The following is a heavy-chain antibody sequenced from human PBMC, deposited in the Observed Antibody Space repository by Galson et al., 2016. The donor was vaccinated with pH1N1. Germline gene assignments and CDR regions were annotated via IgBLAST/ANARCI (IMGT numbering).Heavy chain of an antibody. J-gene: IGHJ1*01. Sequence: SLRLSCAASGFVFRDYAMHWVRQVPGKSLEWVSFITYNGDVDEYGQHYLDSVKDRFTISRDNSKNSLFLQMNRLRVEDTGIYYCAKDFGYRAAYYGYLHRRGQGTLVTVSS. D-gene: IGHD3-9*01. CDR1: GFVFRDYA. V-gene: IGHV3-43*02. CDR2: ITYNGDVDEYGQ. CDR3: AKDFGYRAAYYGYLHR.